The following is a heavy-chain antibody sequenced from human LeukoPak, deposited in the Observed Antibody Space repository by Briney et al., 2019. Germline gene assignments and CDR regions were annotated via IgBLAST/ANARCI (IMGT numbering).Heavy chain of an antibody. CDR1: GGSISSGGYY. CDR3: ARADYGDYDTYYFDY. Sequence: SQTLSLTCTVSGGSISSGGYYWSWIRQHPGKGLEWIGYIYYSGSTYYNPSLKSRVTISVDTSKNQFSLKLSSVTAADTAVYYCARADYGDYDTYYFDYWGQGTLVTVSS. CDR2: IYYSGST. V-gene: IGHV4-31*03. J-gene: IGHJ4*02. D-gene: IGHD4-17*01.